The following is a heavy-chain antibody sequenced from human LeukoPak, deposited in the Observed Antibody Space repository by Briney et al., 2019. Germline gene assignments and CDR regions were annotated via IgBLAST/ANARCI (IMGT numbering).Heavy chain of an antibody. CDR1: GGSFSGYY. D-gene: IGHD2-2*01. Sequence: SETLSLTCALHGGSFSGYYWSWVCLPPGKGLEWIGKINHSGSTNYNPSLKSRVTISVDTSKNQFSLKLRPVTAADTAVYYSARAGYCSSSSCYLNYWGQGTLVTVSS. CDR2: INHSGST. V-gene: IGHV4-34*01. CDR3: ARAGYCSSSSCYLNY. J-gene: IGHJ4*02.